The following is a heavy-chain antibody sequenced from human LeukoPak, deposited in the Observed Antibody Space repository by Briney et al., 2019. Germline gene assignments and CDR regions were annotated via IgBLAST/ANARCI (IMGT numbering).Heavy chain of an antibody. D-gene: IGHD5-18*01. CDR1: GGSISSYY. CDR3: ARDRDGYSYGPFDY. Sequence: SETLSLTCTVSGGSISSYYWSWIRQPPGKGLEWIGYVYYSGSTNYNPSLKSRVTISVDTSKNQFSLKLSSVTAADTAVYYCARDRDGYSYGPFDYWGQGTLVTVSS. V-gene: IGHV4-59*01. J-gene: IGHJ4*02. CDR2: VYYSGST.